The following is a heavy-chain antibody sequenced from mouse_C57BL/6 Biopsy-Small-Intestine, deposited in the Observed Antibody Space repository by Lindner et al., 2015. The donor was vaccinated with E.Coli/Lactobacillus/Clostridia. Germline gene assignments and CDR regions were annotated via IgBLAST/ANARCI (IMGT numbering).Heavy chain of an antibody. Sequence: SVKVSCKASGYTFVNYGISWVRQAPGQGLQWMGWISPNNGNTNYERQFQGRVTLTADTSTNTVYMELRSLRSDDTAVYYCARSTLEEGDYGDYAPVFFFDYWGQGTLATVSS. J-gene: IGHJ4*01. D-gene: IGHD2-13*01. CDR3: ARSTLEEGDYGDYAPVFFFDY. CDR2: ISPNNGNT. CDR1: GYTFVNYG. V-gene: IGHV1-81*01.